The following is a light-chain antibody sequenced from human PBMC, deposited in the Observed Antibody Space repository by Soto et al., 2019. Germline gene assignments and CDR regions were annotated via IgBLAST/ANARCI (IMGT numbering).Light chain of an antibody. J-gene: IGKJ4*01. Sequence: DIVMTQSPDSLAVSLGERATMNCKCSRSVLYKSNNMNHLAWYQQKPGQPPQLIIYWASTRESGVPERFSGSGSGTDFTLTISSLEAEDVAFYWCQQYFDVPFTFGGGTKVEI. CDR3: QQYFDVPFT. V-gene: IGKV4-1*01. CDR2: WAS. CDR1: RSVLYKSNNMNH.